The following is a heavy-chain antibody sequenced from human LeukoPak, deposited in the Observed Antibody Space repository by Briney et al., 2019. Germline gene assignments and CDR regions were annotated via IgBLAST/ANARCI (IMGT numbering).Heavy chain of an antibody. CDR2: MYYSGST. Sequence: SETLSLTCTVCGGSIRSYYWSWLRQPPGKGLEWIGYMYYSGSTNYNPSLKSRVTISIDTSKNQFSLKLSSVTAADTDVYYCATRSRGGGWFDPWGQGTLVTVSS. CDR3: ATRSRGGGWFDP. CDR1: GGSIRSYY. D-gene: IGHD5-24*01. V-gene: IGHV4-59*08. J-gene: IGHJ5*02.